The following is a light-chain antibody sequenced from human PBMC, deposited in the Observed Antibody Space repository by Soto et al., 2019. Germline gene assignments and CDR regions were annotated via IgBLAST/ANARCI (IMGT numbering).Light chain of an antibody. Sequence: IVLPKSRAKRSLCSGETAPLSCRASQSVSSYLAWYQQKPGQAPRLLIYDASNRATGIPARFSGSGSGREFTLTISSLQSEDSALYYCQQYSNWPTFAQGTRLAI. CDR1: QSVSSY. V-gene: IGKV3-11*02. CDR3: QQYSNWPT. J-gene: IGKJ5*01. CDR2: DAS.